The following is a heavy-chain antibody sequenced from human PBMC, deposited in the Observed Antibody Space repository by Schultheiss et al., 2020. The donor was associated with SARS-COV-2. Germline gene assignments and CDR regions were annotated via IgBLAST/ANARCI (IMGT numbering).Heavy chain of an antibody. V-gene: IGHV3-30*12. CDR1: GFTFSSYS. CDR3: SKRKDYGGNSHFDY. Sequence: GGSLRLSCAASGFTFSSYSMNWVRQAPGKGLEWVAVISYDGSNKYYADSVKGRFTISRDNSKNTLYLHMNCLRAEDTAVYYCSKRKDYGGNSHFDYWGQGTLVTVSS. D-gene: IGHD4-23*01. J-gene: IGHJ4*02. CDR2: ISYDGSNK.